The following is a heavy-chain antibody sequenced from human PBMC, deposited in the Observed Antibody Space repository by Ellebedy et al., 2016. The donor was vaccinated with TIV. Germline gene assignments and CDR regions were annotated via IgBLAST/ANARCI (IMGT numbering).Heavy chain of an antibody. CDR2: IYYSGSA. CDR3: AKDSGRSGWYFDL. Sequence: MPGGSLRLSCTVSGGSISNSDYYWNWIRQPPGKGLEWIGSIYYSGSAYYNPSLKSRVTVSVDTSKNQFSLNLSSVTAADTAVYYCAKDSGRSGWYFDLWGRGTLVTVSS. V-gene: IGHV4-39*07. D-gene: IGHD3-10*01. J-gene: IGHJ2*01. CDR1: GGSISNSDYY.